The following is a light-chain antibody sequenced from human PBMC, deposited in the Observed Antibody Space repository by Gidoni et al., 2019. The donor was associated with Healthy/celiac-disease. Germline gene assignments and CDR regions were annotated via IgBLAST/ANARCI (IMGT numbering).Light chain of an antibody. J-gene: IGLJ3*02. Sequence: SALTQPAPVSGSPGQSITISCTGTSSDVGGYNYGSWYQQHPGKAPKLMIYDVSNRPSGVSNRFSGSKSGNTASLTISGLQAEDEADYYCSSYTSSSTLNWVFGGGTKLTVL. CDR3: SSYTSSSTLNWV. V-gene: IGLV2-14*03. CDR2: DVS. CDR1: SSDVGGYNY.